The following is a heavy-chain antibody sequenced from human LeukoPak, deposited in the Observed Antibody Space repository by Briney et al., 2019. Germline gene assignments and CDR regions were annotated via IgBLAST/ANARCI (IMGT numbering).Heavy chain of an antibody. D-gene: IGHD1-26*01. V-gene: IGHV3-23*01. CDR1: GFTFSNYA. Sequence: GGSLRLSCAASGFTFSNYAMSWVRQAPGKGLEWVSASGSGGNTYYADSVKGRFTISRDNSKDTLYLQMNSLRAEDTAVYYCASMGATWQFTSWGQGTLVTVSS. CDR2: SGSGGNT. J-gene: IGHJ5*02. CDR3: ASMGATWQFTS.